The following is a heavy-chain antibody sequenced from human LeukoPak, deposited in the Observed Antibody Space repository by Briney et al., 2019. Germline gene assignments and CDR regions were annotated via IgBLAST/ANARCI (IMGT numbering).Heavy chain of an antibody. D-gene: IGHD2-2*01. CDR2: INHSGST. Sequence: SETLSLTCAVYGGSFSGYYWSWIRQPPGKGLEWIGEINHSGSTNYNPSLKSRVTISVDTSKNQFSLKLSSVTAADTAVYYCARQRVPAAITYYYYYYGMDVWGQGTTVTVSS. J-gene: IGHJ6*02. CDR1: GGSFSGYY. CDR3: ARQRVPAAITYYYYYYGMDV. V-gene: IGHV4-34*01.